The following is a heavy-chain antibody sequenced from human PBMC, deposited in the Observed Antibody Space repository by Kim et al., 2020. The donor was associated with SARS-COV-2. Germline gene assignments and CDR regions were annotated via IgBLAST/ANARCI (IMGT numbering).Heavy chain of an antibody. CDR1: GFTFSSYG. V-gene: IGHV3-30*18. J-gene: IGHJ5*02. CDR2: ISYDGSNK. CDR3: AKDLLIDP. Sequence: GGSLRLSCAASGFTFSSYGMHWVRQAPGKGLEWVAVISYDGSNKYYADSVKGRFTISRDNSKNTLYLQMNSLRAEDTAVYYCAKDLLIDPWGQGTLVTVS.